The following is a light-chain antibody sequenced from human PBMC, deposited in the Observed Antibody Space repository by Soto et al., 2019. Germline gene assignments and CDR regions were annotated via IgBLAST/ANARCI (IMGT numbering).Light chain of an antibody. Sequence: EIVMTQSPATLSVSPGERATLSCRASQSVSSNLAWYQQKPGQAPRLLIYGASTRATGIQARFSGSGSGTEFTLNISSLQSEDFAVYYCQQYNNWPPHTFGQGTKLEIK. V-gene: IGKV3-15*01. CDR1: QSVSSN. CDR2: GAS. CDR3: QQYNNWPPHT. J-gene: IGKJ2*01.